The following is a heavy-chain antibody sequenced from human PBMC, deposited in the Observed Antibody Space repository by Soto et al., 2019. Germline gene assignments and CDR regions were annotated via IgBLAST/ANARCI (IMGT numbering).Heavy chain of an antibody. CDR3: AKDGNFLLDPTHLSWFAP. D-gene: IGHD3-9*01. CDR2: ISGSGGST. Sequence: PGGSLRLSCAASGFTFSSYAMSWVRQAPGKGLEWVSAISGSGGSTYYADSVKGRFTISRDNSKNTLYLQMNSLRAEDTAVYYCAKDGNFLLDPTHLSWFAPWGQGTLVTVSS. J-gene: IGHJ5*02. V-gene: IGHV3-23*01. CDR1: GFTFSSYA.